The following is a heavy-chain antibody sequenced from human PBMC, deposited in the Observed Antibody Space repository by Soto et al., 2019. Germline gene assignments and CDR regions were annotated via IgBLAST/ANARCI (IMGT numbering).Heavy chain of an antibody. V-gene: IGHV3-23*01. CDR1: GFTFSSYA. CDR3: SKQIVVVLATDYCDY. D-gene: IGHD2-15*01. Sequence: EVQLLESGGGLVQPGGSLRLSCAASGFTFSSYAMSWVRQAPGKGLEWVSAISGSGGSTYYADSVKGRFTISRDTSKNTLYLQMNSLRAEDTAVYYCSKQIVVVLATDYCDYWGQGTLVTVSS. J-gene: IGHJ4*02. CDR2: ISGSGGST.